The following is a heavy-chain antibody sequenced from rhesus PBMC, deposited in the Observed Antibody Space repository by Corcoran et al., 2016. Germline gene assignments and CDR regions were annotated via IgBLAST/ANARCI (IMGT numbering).Heavy chain of an antibody. CDR2: FFPGDSDT. J-gene: IGHJ4*01. CDR1: GYSFTTIR. D-gene: IGHD5-12*01. V-gene: IGHV5S1*01. Sequence: EVQLVPSGAEVKTPGESLRISCKTGGYSFTTIRIRGVRQMQRQGLEWMWSFFPGDSDTIYNLSFQVPVSSSAYKSIITPYLQWGTLKASDTATYYCAIQLQLSREPYFDYWGQGVLVTVSS. CDR3: AIQLQLSREPYFDY.